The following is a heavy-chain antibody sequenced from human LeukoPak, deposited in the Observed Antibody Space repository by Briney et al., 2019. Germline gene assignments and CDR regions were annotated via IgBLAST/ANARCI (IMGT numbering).Heavy chain of an antibody. D-gene: IGHD3-22*01. CDR1: GYTFTGYY. J-gene: IGHJ3*02. CDR3: AIGDYDSSVYPNHPPDI. Sequence: ASVKVSCKASGYTFTGYYMHWVRQAPGQGLEWMGWINPNSGGTNYAQKFQGRVTMTRDTSISTAYMELSRLRSDDTAVYYCAIGDYDSSVYPNHPPDIWGQGTMVTVSS. CDR2: INPNSGGT. V-gene: IGHV1-2*02.